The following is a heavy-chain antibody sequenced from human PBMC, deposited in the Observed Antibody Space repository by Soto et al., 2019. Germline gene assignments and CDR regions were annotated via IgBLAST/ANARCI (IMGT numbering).Heavy chain of an antibody. J-gene: IGHJ5*02. Sequence: ASVKVSCKASGYTFTTYAIHWVRQAPGQRLEWMGWINAGNGDTRYSQRFQGRVTITRDTSASTAYMELSSLRSEDTAVFYCARFSAANYFDPWGQGTLVTVSS. CDR3: ARFSAANYFDP. D-gene: IGHD1-7*01. V-gene: IGHV1-3*01. CDR1: GYTFTTYA. CDR2: INAGNGDT.